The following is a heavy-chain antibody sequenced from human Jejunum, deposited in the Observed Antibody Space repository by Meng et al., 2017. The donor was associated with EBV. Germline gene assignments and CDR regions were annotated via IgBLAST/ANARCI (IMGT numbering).Heavy chain of an antibody. V-gene: IGHV3-23*01. Sequence: VHLLGAWGCLVQPVGSLRLSCAASGFPFSIYSMSWFRHAPGKGLEWVSTVSGSGGNTYYADSVKGRFTISRDISKNTLYLQMNSLTAEDTAIYYCAKLLKYWGQGTLVTVSS. J-gene: IGHJ4*02. CDR3: AKLLKY. CDR1: GFPFSIYS. CDR2: VSGSGGNT.